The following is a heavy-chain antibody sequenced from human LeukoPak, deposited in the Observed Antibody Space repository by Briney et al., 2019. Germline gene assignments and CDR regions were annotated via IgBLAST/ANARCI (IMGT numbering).Heavy chain of an antibody. D-gene: IGHD2/OR15-2a*01. CDR3: ARRFLDAFDI. CDR1: GFTFSSYD. V-gene: IGHV3-13*01. Sequence: GGSLRLSCAASGFTFSSYDMHWVRQATGKGLEWVSAIGTAGDTYYPGSAKGRLTISRENAKNSLYLQMNSLRAEDTAVYYCARRFLDAFDIWGQGTMVTVSS. J-gene: IGHJ3*02. CDR2: IGTAGDT.